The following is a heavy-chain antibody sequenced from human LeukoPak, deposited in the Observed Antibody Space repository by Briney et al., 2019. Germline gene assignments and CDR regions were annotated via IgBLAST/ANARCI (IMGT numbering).Heavy chain of an antibody. J-gene: IGHJ4*02. CDR2: IRFDGSNK. Sequence: GRSLRLSCAPSGFTFSSYGMHCVRQAPGKGMEWVAFIRFDGSNKYYADSVKGRFTISRDNSKNTLYLQMNSLRAEDTAVYYCAKDRVPGSGSYWSRRYFDYWGQGTLVTVSS. D-gene: IGHD3-10*01. CDR3: AKDRVPGSGSYWSRRYFDY. CDR1: GFTFSSYG. V-gene: IGHV3-30*02.